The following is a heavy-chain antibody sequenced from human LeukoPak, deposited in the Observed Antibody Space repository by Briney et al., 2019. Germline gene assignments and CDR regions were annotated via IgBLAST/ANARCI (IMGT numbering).Heavy chain of an antibody. J-gene: IGHJ6*02. V-gene: IGHV4-4*07. CDR2: IYTSGST. D-gene: IGHD3-3*01. CDR1: GGSISSYY. CDR3: AREALSRDFWSGYYGSYGMDV. Sequence: SETLSLTSTVPGGSISSYYWSWIRQPAGKGLEWIGRIYTSGSTNYNPSLKSRVTMSVDTSKNQFSLKLSSVTAADTAVYYCAREALSRDFWSGYYGSYGMDVWGQGTTVTVSS.